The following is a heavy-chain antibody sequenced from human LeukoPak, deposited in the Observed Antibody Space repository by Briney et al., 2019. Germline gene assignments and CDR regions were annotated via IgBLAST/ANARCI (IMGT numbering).Heavy chain of an antibody. Sequence: GGSLRLSCAVSGFSVTNNYMSWVRQAPGKGLEWVSYITSSGSTIYYADSVKGRFTISRHNAKNSLYLQMNSLRAEDTAVYYCARDLVYWGQGTLVTVSS. J-gene: IGHJ4*02. V-gene: IGHV3-11*04. CDR3: ARDLVY. CDR2: ITSSGSTI. CDR1: GFSVTNNY.